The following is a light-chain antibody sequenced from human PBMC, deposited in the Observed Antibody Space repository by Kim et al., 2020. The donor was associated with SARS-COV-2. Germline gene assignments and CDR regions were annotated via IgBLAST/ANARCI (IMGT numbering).Light chain of an antibody. V-gene: IGKV1-39*01. CDR3: QQSYSTPRT. CDR1: QSISSY. Sequence: ASVGDRVTITCRASQSISSYLNWYQQKPGKAPKLLIYAASSLQSGVPSRFSGSGSGTDFTLTISSLQPEDFANYYCQQSYSTPRTFGQGTKVDIK. J-gene: IGKJ1*01. CDR2: AAS.